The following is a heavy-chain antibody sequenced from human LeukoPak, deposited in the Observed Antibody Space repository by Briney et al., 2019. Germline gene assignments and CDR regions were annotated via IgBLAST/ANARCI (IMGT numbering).Heavy chain of an antibody. CDR2: ISYDGSAE. CDR1: GFTFNSYG. D-gene: IGHD3-3*01. J-gene: IGHJ4*02. Sequence: GGSLRLSCAASGFTFNSYGMHWVRQAPGKGLEWVAVISYDGSAEKCADSVKGRFTISRDNSKSTLYLQMNSLRAEDTAVYYCAKDFSYDFWSGYYDFWGQGTLVTVSS. V-gene: IGHV3-30*18. CDR3: AKDFSYDFWSGYYDF.